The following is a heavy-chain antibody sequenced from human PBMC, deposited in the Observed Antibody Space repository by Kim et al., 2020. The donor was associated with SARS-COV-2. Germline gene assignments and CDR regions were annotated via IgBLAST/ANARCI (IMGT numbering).Heavy chain of an antibody. CDR3: ARLRVADGGYYYGMDV. D-gene: IGHD3-16*01. J-gene: IGHJ6*02. CDR1: GFTFSSYS. V-gene: IGHV3-21*01. CDR2: ISSSSSYI. Sequence: GGSLRLSCAASGFTFSSYSMNWVRQAPGKGLEWVSSISSSSSYIYYADSVKGRFTISRDNAKNSLYLQMNSLRAEDTAVYYCARLRVADGGYYYGMDVWGQGTTVTVS.